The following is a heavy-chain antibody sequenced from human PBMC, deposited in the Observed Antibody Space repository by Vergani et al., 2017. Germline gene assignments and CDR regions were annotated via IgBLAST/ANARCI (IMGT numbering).Heavy chain of an antibody. V-gene: IGHV4-30-2*01. CDR2: IYHSGST. CDR3: ARSSSWYGYFDY. D-gene: IGHD6-13*01. J-gene: IGHJ4*02. Sequence: QVQLQESGPGLVKPSETLSLTCAVSGGSISSGGYSWSWIRQPPGKGLEWIGYIYHSGSTYYNPSLKSRVTISVDRSKNQFSLKLSSVTAADTAVYYCARSSSWYGYFDYWGQGTLVTVSS. CDR1: GGSISSGGYS.